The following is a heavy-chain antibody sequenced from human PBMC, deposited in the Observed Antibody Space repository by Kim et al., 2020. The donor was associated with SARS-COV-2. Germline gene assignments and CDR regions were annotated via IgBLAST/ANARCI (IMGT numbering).Heavy chain of an antibody. D-gene: IGHD3-16*02. CDR2: IKQDGSEK. J-gene: IGHJ6*02. CDR1: GFTFSSYW. CDR3: ARDSVIPNYYYYGMDV. Sequence: GGSLRLSCAASGFTFSSYWMSWVRQAPGKGLEWVANIKQDGSEKYYVDSVKGRFTISRDNAKNSLYLQMNSLRAEDTAVYYCARDSVIPNYYYYGMDVWGQGTTVTVSS. V-gene: IGHV3-7*01.